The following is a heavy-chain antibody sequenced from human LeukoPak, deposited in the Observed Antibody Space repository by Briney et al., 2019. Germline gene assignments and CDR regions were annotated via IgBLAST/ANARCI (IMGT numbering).Heavy chain of an antibody. Sequence: SETLSLTCAVYGGSFSGYYWSWIRQPPGKGLKWIGEINHSGSTNYNPSLKSRVTISVDTSKDQFSLKLSSVTAADTAVYYCARCARAHYYDSRGSSRYFQHWGQGTLVTVSS. CDR1: GGSFSGYY. J-gene: IGHJ1*01. CDR2: INHSGST. CDR3: ARCARAHYYDSRGSSRYFQH. D-gene: IGHD3-22*01. V-gene: IGHV4-34*01.